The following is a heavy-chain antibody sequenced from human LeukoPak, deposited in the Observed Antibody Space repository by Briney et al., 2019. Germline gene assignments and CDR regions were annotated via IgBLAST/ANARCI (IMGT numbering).Heavy chain of an antibody. V-gene: IGHV1-2*02. CDR2: INPKSGST. J-gene: IGHJ4*02. CDR3: GRRVSRGWTDY. D-gene: IGHD2-15*01. Sequence: ASVKVSCKGSGYTFTDYYLHWVRQAPGQGVEWMGWINPKSGSTHYAQKFQGRVIMTRDTSLNTAYLELTSLRSDDTAIYFCGRRVSRGWTDYWGQGTLVTASS. CDR1: GYTFTDYY.